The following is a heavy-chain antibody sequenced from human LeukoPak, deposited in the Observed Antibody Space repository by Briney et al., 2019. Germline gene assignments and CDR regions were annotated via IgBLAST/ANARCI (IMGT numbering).Heavy chain of an antibody. D-gene: IGHD1-14*01. CDR3: ASGTTILSANFDY. CDR1: GGSIGSSSYY. Sequence: SETLSLTCTVSGGSIGSSSYYWGWIRQPPGKGLEWIGSIYYSGSTYYNPSLKSRVTISVDTSKNQFSLKLSSVTAADTAAYYCASGTTILSANFDYWGQGTLVTVSS. J-gene: IGHJ4*02. CDR2: IYYSGST. V-gene: IGHV4-39*01.